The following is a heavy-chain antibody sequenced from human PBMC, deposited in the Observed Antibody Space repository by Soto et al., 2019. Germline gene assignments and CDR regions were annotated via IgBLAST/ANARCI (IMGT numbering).Heavy chain of an antibody. V-gene: IGHV3-21*01. Sequence: EVQLVESGGGLVKPGGSLRLSCAASGFTVSSYSMNWVRQAPGKGLEWVSAISSSGSYIYYAYSVKGRFTISSDKAKNSLYRQMNSRRAEDTAVYYCARVPAVRATVTGGYEDALDVWGQGTTVTVSS. CDR2: ISSSGSYI. D-gene: IGHD4-4*01. CDR1: GFTVSSYS. J-gene: IGHJ6*02. CDR3: ARVPAVRATVTGGYEDALDV.